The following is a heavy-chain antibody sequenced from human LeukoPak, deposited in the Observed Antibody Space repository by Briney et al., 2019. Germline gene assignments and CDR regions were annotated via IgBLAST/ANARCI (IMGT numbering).Heavy chain of an antibody. D-gene: IGHD3-22*01. CDR1: GFTFSSYG. CDR2: IWYDGSNK. V-gene: IGHV3-33*01. CDR3: ARDRGALWYDTSGFAFDI. Sequence: GGSLRLSCAASGFTFSSYGMLWVRQAPGKGLEWVAVIWYDGSNKYYADSVKGRFTISRDNSKNTLYLQMNSLRAEDTAVYYCARDRGALWYDTSGFAFDIWGQGTMVTVSS. J-gene: IGHJ3*02.